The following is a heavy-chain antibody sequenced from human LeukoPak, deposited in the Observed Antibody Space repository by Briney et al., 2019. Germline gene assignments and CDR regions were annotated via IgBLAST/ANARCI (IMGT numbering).Heavy chain of an antibody. CDR1: GYTFNSYG. D-gene: IGHD6-13*01. V-gene: IGHV1-18*01. CDR2: ISAYNGNT. CDR3: ARDVRGAAQFSDAFHI. J-gene: IGHJ3*02. Sequence: ASVKVSCKASGYTFNSYGISWVRQAPGQGLEWMGWISAYNGNTNYAQKLQGRVTITADKSTSTAYMDLSSLRSEDTAVYYCARDVRGAAQFSDAFHIWGQGTMVTVSS.